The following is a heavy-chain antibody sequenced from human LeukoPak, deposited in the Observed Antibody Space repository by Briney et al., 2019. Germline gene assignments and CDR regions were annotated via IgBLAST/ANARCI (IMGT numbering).Heavy chain of an antibody. CDR1: GFTFSSYA. V-gene: IGHV3-23*01. J-gene: IGHJ4*02. CDR2: ISGSGGST. Sequence: GGSLRLSYAASGFTFSSYAMSWVRQAPGKGLEWVSAISGSGGSTYYADSVKGRFTISRDNSKNTLYLQMNSLRAEDTAVYYCAKDQEYSSSSTDYWGQGTLVTVSS. CDR3: AKDQEYSSSSTDY. D-gene: IGHD6-6*01.